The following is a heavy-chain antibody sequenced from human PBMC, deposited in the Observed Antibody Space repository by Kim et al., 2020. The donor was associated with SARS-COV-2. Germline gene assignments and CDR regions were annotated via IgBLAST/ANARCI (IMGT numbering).Heavy chain of an antibody. CDR1: GYTFTTSG. D-gene: IGHD1-1*01. CDR3: ARGGGNNWPYYIDY. V-gene: IGHV1-18*01. CDR2: ISGYNGVT. J-gene: IGHJ4*02. Sequence: ASVKVSCKASGYTFTTSGISWVRQAPGQEPEWMGWISGYNGVTIYAQRLQGRVTITSDTSTSTAYMDLRNLRSDDTAVYYCARGGGNNWPYYIDYWGQGTLVTVSS.